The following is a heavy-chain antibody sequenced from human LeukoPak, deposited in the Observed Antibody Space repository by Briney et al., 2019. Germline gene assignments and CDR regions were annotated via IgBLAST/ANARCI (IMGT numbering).Heavy chain of an antibody. V-gene: IGHV3-21*04. D-gene: IGHD3-3*01. CDR1: GFTFSSYS. Sequence: PGGSLRLSCAASGFTFSSYSMNWVRQAPGKGLEWVSSISSSSSYIYYADSVKGRFTISRDNAKNSLYLQMNSLRAEDTAVYYCAKTSIITIFGVVTSPFDYWGQGTLVTVSS. CDR3: AKTSIITIFGVVTSPFDY. CDR2: ISSSSSYI. J-gene: IGHJ4*02.